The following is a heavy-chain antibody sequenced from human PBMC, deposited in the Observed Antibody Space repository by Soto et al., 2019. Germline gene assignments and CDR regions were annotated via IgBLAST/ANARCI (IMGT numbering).Heavy chain of an antibody. CDR1: GFTFSSYW. CDR3: AKQFDY. V-gene: IGHV3-74*01. J-gene: IGHJ4*02. Sequence: EVQLVESGGGLVQPGGSLRLSGAASGFTFSSYWMHWVRQAPGKGLVWVSRINSDGSNTGYADSVKGRFTISRDNAKNTLYLQMNGLRAEDTAVYYCAKQFDYWGQGTLVTVSS. CDR2: INSDGSNT.